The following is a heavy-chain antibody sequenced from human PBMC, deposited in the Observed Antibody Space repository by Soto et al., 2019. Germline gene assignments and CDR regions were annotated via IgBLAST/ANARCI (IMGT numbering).Heavy chain of an antibody. J-gene: IGHJ4*02. Sequence: QVQLAESGGGVVQPGRSLRLSCAASGFTFSSYGMHWVRQAPGKGLEWVAAIWSDGSNNYYTDSVKGRFTISRDNSKHTLYLQMNSLRVEDTAVYYCAREVGSDWYFDYWGQGTLVTVSS. CDR1: GFTFSSYG. CDR2: IWSDGSNN. D-gene: IGHD6-19*01. CDR3: AREVGSDWYFDY. V-gene: IGHV3-33*01.